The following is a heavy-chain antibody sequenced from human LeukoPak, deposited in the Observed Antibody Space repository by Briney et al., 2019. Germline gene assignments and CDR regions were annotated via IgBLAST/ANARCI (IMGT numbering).Heavy chain of an antibody. V-gene: IGHV4-61*05. Sequence: SETLSLTCTVSGGSISSSSYYWSWIRQPPGKGLEWIGYIYYSGSTNYNPSLKSRVTISVDTSKNQFSLKLSSVTAADTAVYYCARVGATEAFDIWGQGTMVTVSS. CDR1: GGSISSSSYY. J-gene: IGHJ3*02. D-gene: IGHD1-26*01. CDR2: IYYSGST. CDR3: ARVGATEAFDI.